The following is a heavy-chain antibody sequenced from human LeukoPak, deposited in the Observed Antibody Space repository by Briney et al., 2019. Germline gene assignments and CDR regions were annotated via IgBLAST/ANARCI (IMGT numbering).Heavy chain of an antibody. CDR3: AREAAYYDYVWGSYRPRHYYYMDV. V-gene: IGHV4-34*01. CDR1: GGSFSGYY. CDR2: INHSGST. J-gene: IGHJ6*03. D-gene: IGHD3-16*02. Sequence: SETLSLTCAVYGGSFSGYYWSWIRQPPGKGLEWIGEINHSGSTNYNPSLKSRVTISVDTSKNQFSLKLSSVTAADTAVYYCAREAAYYDYVWGSYRPRHYYYMDVWGKGTTVTVSS.